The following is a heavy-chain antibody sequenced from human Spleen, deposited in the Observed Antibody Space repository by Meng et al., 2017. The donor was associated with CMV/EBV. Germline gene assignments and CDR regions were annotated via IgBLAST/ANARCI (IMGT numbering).Heavy chain of an antibody. CDR3: ARGYSGTYRADY. Sequence: CAAAGFTFSGYAMSWVRQAPGKGLVWVSRINSDGTSASYADSVQGRFTISRDNAKSTLYLQMNSLRAEDTAVYYCARGYSGTYRADYWGQGTLVTVSS. J-gene: IGHJ4*02. CDR2: INSDGTSA. D-gene: IGHD1-26*01. CDR1: GFTFSGYA. V-gene: IGHV3-74*01.